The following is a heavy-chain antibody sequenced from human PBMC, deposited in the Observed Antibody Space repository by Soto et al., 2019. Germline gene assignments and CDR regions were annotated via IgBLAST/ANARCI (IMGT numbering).Heavy chain of an antibody. J-gene: IGHJ3*01. Sequence: SETLSLPCAVSGGSINSSNWWSWVRQSPGKGLEWMGEIYQSGSTKYNPSFRSRFTVSIDRSKSQFSLKLTSVTAAASAIYYCARGSFYEYHGVFDVWDQGTKVTVSS. CDR2: IYQSGST. D-gene: IGHD2-2*01. V-gene: IGHV4-4*02. CDR1: GGSINSSNW. CDR3: ARGSFYEYHGVFDV.